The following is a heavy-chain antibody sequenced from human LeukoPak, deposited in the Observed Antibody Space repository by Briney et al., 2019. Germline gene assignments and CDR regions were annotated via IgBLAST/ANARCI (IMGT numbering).Heavy chain of an antibody. CDR3: ARDDGLDF. D-gene: IGHD3-9*01. V-gene: IGHV1-2*02. Sequence: ASVKVSCKPSGYTFTDYYMDWVRQAPGQGLEWMGWINPNSGATNYAQKFQGRVTLTRDTSINTAYMDLNRLRSDDTAVYYCARDDGLDFWGQGTLVTVSS. CDR2: INPNSGAT. J-gene: IGHJ4*02. CDR1: GYTFTDYY.